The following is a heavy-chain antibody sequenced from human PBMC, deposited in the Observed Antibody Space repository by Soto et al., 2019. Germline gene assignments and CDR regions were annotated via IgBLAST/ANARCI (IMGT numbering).Heavy chain of an antibody. J-gene: IGHJ5*02. CDR3: IRDLRFLEVSFDP. Sequence: ASVKVSCKTSGYTFTDYYIHWVRPAPGQGLEWMGWINPNSGGTNYAQKFQGRVTMTRDTSISTAYMELSRLRSDDTAVYYCIRDLRFLEVSFDPWGQGTLVTVSS. V-gene: IGHV1-2*02. CDR2: INPNSGGT. D-gene: IGHD3-3*01. CDR1: GYTFTDYY.